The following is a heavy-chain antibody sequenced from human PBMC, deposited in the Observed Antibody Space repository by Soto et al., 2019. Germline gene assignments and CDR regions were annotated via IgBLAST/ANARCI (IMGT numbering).Heavy chain of an antibody. CDR2: ISAYNGNT. CDR1: GYTFTSYG. V-gene: IGHV1-18*04. D-gene: IGHD2-15*01. Sequence: ASVKVSCKASGYTFTSYGISWVRQAPGQGLEWMGWISAYNGNTNYAQKLQGRVTMTTDTSTSTAYMELRSLRSDDTAVYYCARSCSGGSCYYYYGMDVWGQGNTVTVSS. J-gene: IGHJ6*02. CDR3: ARSCSGGSCYYYYGMDV.